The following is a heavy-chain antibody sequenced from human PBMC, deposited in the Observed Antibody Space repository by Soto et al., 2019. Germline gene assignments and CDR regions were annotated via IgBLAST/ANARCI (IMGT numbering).Heavy chain of an antibody. CDR3: ANDRPNSSSWYPPYFYYYYGMDV. CDR1: GFTFSSYA. Sequence: EVQLLESGGGLVQPGGSLRLSCAASGFTFSSYAMSWVRQAPGKGLEWVSAISGSGGSTYYADFVKGRFTISRDNSKNTLDLQMNSLRAEDTAVDYCANDRPNSSSWYPPYFYYYYGMDVWGQGTTVTVSS. V-gene: IGHV3-23*01. J-gene: IGHJ6*02. CDR2: ISGSGGST. D-gene: IGHD6-13*01.